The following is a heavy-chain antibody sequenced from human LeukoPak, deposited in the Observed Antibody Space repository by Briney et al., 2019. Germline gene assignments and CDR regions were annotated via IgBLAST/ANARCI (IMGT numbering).Heavy chain of an antibody. J-gene: IGHJ4*02. CDR3: ARHERGGSYDLFDY. Sequence: SETLSLTCTVSGGSISSSSYYWGWIRQPPGKGLEWIGSIYYSGSTYYNPSLKSRVTISVDTSKNQFSLKLSSVTAPDTAVYYCARHERGGSYDLFDYWGQGTLVTVSP. D-gene: IGHD5-18*01. CDR1: GGSISSSSYY. CDR2: IYYSGST. V-gene: IGHV4-39*01.